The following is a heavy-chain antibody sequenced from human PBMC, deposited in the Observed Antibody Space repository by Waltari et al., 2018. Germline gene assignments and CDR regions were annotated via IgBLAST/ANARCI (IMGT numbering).Heavy chain of an antibody. CDR1: GYFINTGFF. V-gene: IGHV4-38-2*01. D-gene: IGHD2-2*03. J-gene: IGHJ5*02. CDR2: IYHDGTT. CDR3: ARQTLGYCTSAACRRLET. Sequence: QVQLQESGPGLVRPSETLSLTCDVSGYFINTGFFWGWIRQPPGKGLEWIGHIYHDGTTSDTPSLKHRLMLYLDTSKNQFSLRLNFVDVADTAVYYCARQTLGYCTSAACRRLETWGQGILVTVSS.